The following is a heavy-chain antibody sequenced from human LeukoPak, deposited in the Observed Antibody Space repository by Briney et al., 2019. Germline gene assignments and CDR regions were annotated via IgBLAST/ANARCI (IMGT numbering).Heavy chain of an antibody. J-gene: IGHJ4*02. CDR2: TCYRSKWYN. Sequence: SQTLPLTCAISGDTVSSNTAAWNWIRQSPSRGLEWLGRTCYRSKWYNDYAVSVKSRITINTDTSKNQFSLQLNSVTPEDTAVYYCARDRQRNFDYWGQGTLVTVSS. V-gene: IGHV6-1*01. CDR3: ARDRQRNFDY. CDR1: GDTVSSNTAA.